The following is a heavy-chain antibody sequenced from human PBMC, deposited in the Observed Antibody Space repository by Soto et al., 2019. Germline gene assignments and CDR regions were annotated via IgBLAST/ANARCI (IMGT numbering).Heavy chain of an antibody. V-gene: IGHV3-23*01. CDR2: ISGSGDNT. Sequence: GGSLRLSCTASGFSFSSYAMYWVRQHPGKGLEWVSTISGSGDNTYYADSVKGRFTISRDNSKNTLYLQINSLRAEDTAVYYCAKVLGIVGRPVYYYGMDVWGQGTTVTVSS. CDR1: GFSFSSYA. CDR3: AKVLGIVGRPVYYYGMDV. D-gene: IGHD6-6*01. J-gene: IGHJ6*02.